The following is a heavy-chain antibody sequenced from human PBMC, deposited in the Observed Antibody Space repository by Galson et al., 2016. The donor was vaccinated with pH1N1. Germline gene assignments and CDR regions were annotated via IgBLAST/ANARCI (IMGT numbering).Heavy chain of an antibody. Sequence: LSLTCAVSGASFSDFSWSWISQPPGKGLEWIGEINQSRSTDYNPSSLKSRVTISVDTSKNQFSLQLRSVTAADTAVYFCARMSRSPRPGGSGSLYMDVWGKGTTVTVSS. CDR1: GASFSDFS. D-gene: IGHD3-10*01. J-gene: IGHJ6*03. CDR2: INQSRST. V-gene: IGHV4-34*01. CDR3: ARMSRSPRPGGSGSLYMDV.